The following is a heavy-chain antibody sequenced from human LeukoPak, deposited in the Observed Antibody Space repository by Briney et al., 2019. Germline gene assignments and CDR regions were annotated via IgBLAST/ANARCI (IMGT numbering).Heavy chain of an antibody. D-gene: IGHD3-16*01. CDR3: ARGRLGELLLIDY. V-gene: IGHV4-61*02. CDR1: GDSITRGTYY. J-gene: IGHJ4*02. Sequence: SETLSLTCTVSGDSITRGTYYWNWIRQPAGKGLEWIGRIHTSSRVNYNPSLKSRVTISIDTSRNLVSLRLTSVTAADAAVYYCARGRLGELLLIDYWGQGTLVTVSS. CDR2: IHTSSRV.